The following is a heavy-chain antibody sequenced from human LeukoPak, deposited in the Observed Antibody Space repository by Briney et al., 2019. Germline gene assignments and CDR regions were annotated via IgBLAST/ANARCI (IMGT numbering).Heavy chain of an antibody. CDR1: GFTFSSYW. CDR2: INSDGSST. V-gene: IGHV3-74*01. Sequence: PGGSLRLSCAASGFTFSSYWMHWVRQAPGKGMVWVSRINSDGSSTSYADSVKGRFTISRDNAKNTLYLQMNSLRAEDTAVYYCARAGDKGAKDDIFFDLWGQGTPVTVSS. D-gene: IGHD3-9*01. CDR3: ARAGDKGAKDDIFFDL. J-gene: IGHJ4*02.